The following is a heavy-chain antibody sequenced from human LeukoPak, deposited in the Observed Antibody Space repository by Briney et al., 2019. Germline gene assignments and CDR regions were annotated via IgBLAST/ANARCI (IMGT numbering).Heavy chain of an antibody. J-gene: IGHJ5*02. V-gene: IGHV4-38-2*02. CDR3: ARLNKPGWFDP. Sequence: PSETLSLTCTVSGYSISSGYYWGWIRQPPGKGLEWIANIFYTGSTYYNPSLKSRVTISVDTSKNQFSLRLSSVTATDTAVYYCARLNKPGWFDPWGQGTLVTVSS. CDR1: GYSISSGYY. CDR2: IFYTGST. D-gene: IGHD1-14*01.